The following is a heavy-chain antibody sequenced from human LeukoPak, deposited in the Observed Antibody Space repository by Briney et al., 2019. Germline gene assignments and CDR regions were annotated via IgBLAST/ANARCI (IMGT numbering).Heavy chain of an antibody. V-gene: IGHV3-49*04. CDR2: IRSKAYGGTT. CDR3: TREYYDILTGYYLSDY. J-gene: IGHJ4*02. D-gene: IGHD3-9*01. CDR1: GFTFGDYA. Sequence: GGSLRLSFTASGFTFGDYAMSWVRQAPGKGLEWVGFIRSKAYGGTTEYAASVKGRFTISRDDSKSIAYLQMNSLKTEDTAVYYCTREYYDILTGYYLSDYWGQGTLVTVSS.